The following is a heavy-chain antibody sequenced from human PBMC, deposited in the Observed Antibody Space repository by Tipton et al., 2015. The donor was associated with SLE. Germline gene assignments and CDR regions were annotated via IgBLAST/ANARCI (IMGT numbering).Heavy chain of an antibody. D-gene: IGHD1-26*01. CDR2: VYDSGTT. V-gene: IGHV4-39*07. CDR3: ARVVAVGATHYYDMDV. J-gene: IGHJ6*02. Sequence: TLSLTCFVSGGYITSDIYYWGWIRQPPGKGLEWIGSVYDSGTTYYNPSLESRVTMTVDTSKTQFSLKLRSVTAADTAVYYCARVVAVGATHYYDMDVWGQGTPVTVSS. CDR1: GGYITSDIYY.